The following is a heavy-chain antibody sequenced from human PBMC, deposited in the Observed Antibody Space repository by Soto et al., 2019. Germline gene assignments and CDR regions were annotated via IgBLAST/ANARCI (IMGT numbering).Heavy chain of an antibody. CDR3: AKKRVTGVLDRDFDS. CDR1: GFTFRSYA. D-gene: IGHD2-21*02. Sequence: EVQLLESGGGLVQPGGSLRLSCAASGFTFRSYAITWVRQAPGKGLEWVSVISGSGGTTLYADSVKGRFTISRDNSKNTVYLQMNSLRAEDTAVYYCAKKRVTGVLDRDFDSWGQGTLVTVSS. J-gene: IGHJ4*02. CDR2: ISGSGGTT. V-gene: IGHV3-23*01.